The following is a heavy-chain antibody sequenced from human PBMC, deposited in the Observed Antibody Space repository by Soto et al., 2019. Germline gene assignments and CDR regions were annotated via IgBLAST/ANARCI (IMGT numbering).Heavy chain of an antibody. D-gene: IGHD6-19*01. Sequence: TLSLTCAVYGGSFSGYYWSWIRQPPGKGLEWIGEINHSGSTNYNPSLKSRVTISVDTSKNQFSLKLSSVTAADTAVYYCAREGQWRGWFDPWGQGTLVTVSS. V-gene: IGHV4-34*01. CDR2: INHSGST. CDR1: GGSFSGYY. J-gene: IGHJ5*02. CDR3: AREGQWRGWFDP.